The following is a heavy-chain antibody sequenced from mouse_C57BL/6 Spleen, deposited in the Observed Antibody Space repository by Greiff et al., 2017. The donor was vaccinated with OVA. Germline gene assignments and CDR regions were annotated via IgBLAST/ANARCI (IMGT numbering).Heavy chain of an antibody. Sequence: QVQLQQSGAELVKPGASVKMSCKASGYTFTSYWITWVKQRPGQGLEWIGDIYPGSGSTNYNEKFKSKATLTVDTSSSTAYMQLSSLTSEDSAVYYCASITTVVAPFAYWGQGTLVTVSA. J-gene: IGHJ3*01. CDR3: ASITTVVAPFAY. CDR1: GYTFTSYW. V-gene: IGHV1-55*01. D-gene: IGHD1-1*01. CDR2: IYPGSGST.